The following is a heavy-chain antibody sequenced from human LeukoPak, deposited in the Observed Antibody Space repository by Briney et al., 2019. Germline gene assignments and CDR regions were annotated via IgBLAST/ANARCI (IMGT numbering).Heavy chain of an antibody. V-gene: IGHV3-23*01. CDR3: AKTLGGRSAFDY. Sequence: PGGSLRLSCAASAFTFSSYAMSWVRQAPGKGLEWVSAISSSATNTYYAGSVKGRFAISRDNSKNTLYLQMNSLRAEDTAVYYCAKTLGGRSAFDYWGQGTLVTVSS. D-gene: IGHD3-16*01. J-gene: IGHJ4*02. CDR1: AFTFSSYA. CDR2: ISSSATNT.